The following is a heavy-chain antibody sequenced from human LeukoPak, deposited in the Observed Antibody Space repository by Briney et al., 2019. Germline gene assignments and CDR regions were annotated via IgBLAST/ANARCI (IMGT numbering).Heavy chain of an antibody. V-gene: IGHV4-39*01. D-gene: IGHD3-10*01. CDR3: ARTYYYGSGSYYNPRGYFDY. Sequence: PSETLSLTCAVSGGSISTSGYYWGWIRQPPGKGLEWIGTIYYSGTTNYNPSLKSRVAISVDTSKNQFSLKLNSVTAADTAVYYCARTYYYGSGSYYNPRGYFDYWGQGTLVTVSS. J-gene: IGHJ4*02. CDR2: IYYSGTT. CDR1: GGSISTSGYY.